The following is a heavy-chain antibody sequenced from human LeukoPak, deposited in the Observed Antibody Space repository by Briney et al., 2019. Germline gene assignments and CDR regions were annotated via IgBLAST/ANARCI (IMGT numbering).Heavy chain of an antibody. CDR1: GYTFTSYD. CDR2: MNPNSGNT. V-gene: IGHV1-8*02. J-gene: IGHJ4*02. D-gene: IGHD6-13*01. CDR3: ARDLQLGTVLDY. Sequence: GASVKVSCKASGYTFTSYDINWVRQATGQGLEWMGWMNPNSGNTGYAQKLQGRVTVTTDTSTSTAYMELRSLRSDDTAVYYCARDLQLGTVLDYWGQGTLVTVSS.